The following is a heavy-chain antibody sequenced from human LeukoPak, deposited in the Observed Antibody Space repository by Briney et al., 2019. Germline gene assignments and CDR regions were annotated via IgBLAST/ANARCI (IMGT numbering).Heavy chain of an antibody. Sequence: SETLSLTCAVYGGSFSGYYWSWIPQPPGKGLEGMGEINNSGSTNYHPSLPSRVPLSADTSTNQFSMQLSSVTAADTAVYYCAGGWGGWYSVFDYWGRGTLVTVSS. V-gene: IGHV4-34*01. CDR1: GGSFSGYY. J-gene: IGHJ4*02. D-gene: IGHD6-19*01. CDR2: INNSGST. CDR3: AGGWGGWYSVFDY.